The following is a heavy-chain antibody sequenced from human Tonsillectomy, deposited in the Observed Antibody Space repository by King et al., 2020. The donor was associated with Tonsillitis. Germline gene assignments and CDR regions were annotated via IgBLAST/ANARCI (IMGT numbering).Heavy chain of an antibody. J-gene: IGHJ5*02. CDR1: GGSISSGSYY. Sequence: VQLQESGPGLVKPSQTLSLTCTVSGGSISSGSYYWSWIRQPAGKGLEWIGRIYTSGSTKYNPSLKSRVTISVDTSKNQFSLRLSSVTAADTAVYYCARGHMTAGFWFDPWGQGTLVTVSS. CDR3: ARGHMTAGFWFDP. V-gene: IGHV4-61*02. CDR2: IYTSGST. D-gene: IGHD2-21*02.